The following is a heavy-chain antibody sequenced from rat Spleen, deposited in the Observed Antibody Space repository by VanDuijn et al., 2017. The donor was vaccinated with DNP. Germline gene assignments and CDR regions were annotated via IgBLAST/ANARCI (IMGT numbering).Heavy chain of an antibody. CDR2: MWYYGDT. Sequence: QVQLKESGPGLVQPSQTLSLTCTVSGFSLTSYGVGWVRQPSGKGPEWMGRMWYYGDTAYNSALKSRLSISRDTSKNQVFLKMNSLQTDDTGIYYCARDGDNNYWFAFWGQGTQVTVSS. CDR1: GFSLTSYG. D-gene: IGHD1-10*01. V-gene: IGHV2-63*01. CDR3: ARDGDNNYWFAF. J-gene: IGHJ3*01.